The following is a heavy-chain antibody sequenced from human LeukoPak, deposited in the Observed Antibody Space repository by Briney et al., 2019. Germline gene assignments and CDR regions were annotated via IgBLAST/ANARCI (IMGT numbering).Heavy chain of an antibody. V-gene: IGHV5-51*01. CDR3: ARQPLVRDCGGDCEFDY. J-gene: IGHJ4*02. CDR2: IYPGDSST. Sequence: NHGESLKISCKGSGYSFSNYWIGWVRQMPGKGLEWMGIIYPGDSSTRYSPSFQGQVTISADKSLSTAYLQWTSLKASDTAIYYCARQPLVRDCGGDCEFDYWGQGTRVSVSS. D-gene: IGHD2-21*02. CDR1: GYSFSNYW.